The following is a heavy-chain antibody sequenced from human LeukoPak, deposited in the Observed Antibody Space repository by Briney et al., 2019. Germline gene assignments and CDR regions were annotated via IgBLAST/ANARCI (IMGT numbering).Heavy chain of an antibody. Sequence: SETLSLTCAVSGGSISSYYWSWIRQPPGKGLEWIGYIYYSGSTNYNPSLKSRVTISVDTSKNQFSLKLSSVTAADTAVYYCARSYDFWSGYDFDYWGQGTLVTVSS. CDR3: ARSYDFWSGYDFDY. D-gene: IGHD3-3*01. CDR1: GGSISSYY. V-gene: IGHV4-59*01. J-gene: IGHJ4*02. CDR2: IYYSGST.